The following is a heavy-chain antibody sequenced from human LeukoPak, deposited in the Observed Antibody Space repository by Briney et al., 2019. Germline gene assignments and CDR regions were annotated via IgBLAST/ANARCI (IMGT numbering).Heavy chain of an antibody. Sequence: GGSLRLSYAASGFTFSSYSMNWVRQAPGKGLEWLSYILHNSATIYYANSVRGRFTISRDNAKNSLYLQMNSLRAEDTAVYYCARAYYYGSGTYPDSWGQGTLVTVSS. V-gene: IGHV3-48*04. D-gene: IGHD3-10*01. CDR2: ILHNSATI. CDR1: GFTFSSYS. CDR3: ARAYYYGSGTYPDS. J-gene: IGHJ5*01.